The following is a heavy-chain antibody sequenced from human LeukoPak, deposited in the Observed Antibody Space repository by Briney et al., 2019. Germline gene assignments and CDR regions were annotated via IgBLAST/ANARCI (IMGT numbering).Heavy chain of an antibody. CDR2: ISGSGGPT. D-gene: IGHD1-1*01. J-gene: IGHJ5*01. CDR3: GADTTGWYDF. V-gene: IGHV3-23*01. CDR1: GFPFRSHA. Sequence: GGSLRLSCAASGFPFRSHAMSWVRQAPGKGLEWVSAISGSGGPTYYADSVKGRFTISRDKSKNTMYLQMSYLRADDTAVYYCGADTTGWYDFWGAGSPVSVSS.